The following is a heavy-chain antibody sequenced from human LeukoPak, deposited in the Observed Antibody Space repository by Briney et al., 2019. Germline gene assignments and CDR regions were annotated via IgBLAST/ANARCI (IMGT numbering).Heavy chain of an antibody. D-gene: IGHD3-9*01. CDR2: IYYSGST. V-gene: IGHV4-59*01. CDR1: GGSISSYY. J-gene: IGHJ3*02. CDR3: AAGMLLRYFDWLGPVDI. Sequence: SETLSLTCTVSGGSISSYYWSRIRQPPGKGLEWIGYIYYSGSTNYNPSLKSRVTISVDTSKNQFSLKLSSVTAADTAVYYCAAGMLLRYFDWLGPVDIWGQGTMVTVSS.